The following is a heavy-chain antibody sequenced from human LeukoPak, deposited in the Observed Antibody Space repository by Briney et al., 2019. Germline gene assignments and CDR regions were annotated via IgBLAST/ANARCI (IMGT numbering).Heavy chain of an antibody. CDR2: IIPIFGTA. CDR3: ARDLGDSFDY. CDR1: GGTFSNYA. J-gene: IGHJ4*02. V-gene: IGHV1-69*01. Sequence: GASVEVSCKASGGTFSNYAISWVRQAPGQGLEWMGGIIPIFGTASYAQKFQGRVTITADESTSTAYMELSSLRSEDTAVYYCARDLGDSFDYWGQGTLVTVSS. D-gene: IGHD3-10*01.